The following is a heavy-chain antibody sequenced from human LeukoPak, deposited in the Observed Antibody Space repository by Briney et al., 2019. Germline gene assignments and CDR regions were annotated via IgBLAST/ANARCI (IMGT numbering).Heavy chain of an antibody. CDR3: AREGPTAGRYTDY. CDR1: GYTFTGYY. V-gene: IGHV1-46*01. CDR2: INPSGGST. D-gene: IGHD2-2*02. Sequence: ASVKVSCKASGYTFTGYYIHWVRQAPGQGLEWMGIINPSGGSTTYAQNFQGRVTMTRDTSTSTVYMEMSSLRSEDTAAYYCAREGPTAGRYTDYWGQGTLVTVSS. J-gene: IGHJ4*02.